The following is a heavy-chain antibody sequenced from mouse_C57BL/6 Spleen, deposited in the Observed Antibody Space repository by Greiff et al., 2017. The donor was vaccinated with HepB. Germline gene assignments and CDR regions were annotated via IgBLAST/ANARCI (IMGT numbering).Heavy chain of an antibody. J-gene: IGHJ2*01. D-gene: IGHD1-1*01. V-gene: IGHV14-1*01. CDR3: TYYYGSSYVSFDY. CDR1: GFNIKDYY. Sequence: EVQLQQSGAELVRPGASVKLSCTASGFNIKDYYMHWVKQRPEQGLEWIGRIDPEDGDTEYAPKFQGKATMTADTSSNTAYLQLSSLTSEDTAVYYCTYYYGSSYVSFDYWGQGTTLTVSS. CDR2: IDPEDGDT.